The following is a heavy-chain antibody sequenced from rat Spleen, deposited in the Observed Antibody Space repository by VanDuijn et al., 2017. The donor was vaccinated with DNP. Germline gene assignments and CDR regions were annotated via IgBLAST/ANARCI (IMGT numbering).Heavy chain of an antibody. D-gene: IGHD1-1*01. CDR1: GFTFNDYN. CDR3: ARLYSGFDY. Sequence: EVQLVESGGGLVQPGRSLKLSCAASGFTFNDYNMAWVRQAPKKGLEWVATISYDGSSTYYRDSVKGRFTISRDNAKNTLYLQMLSLISEDMATYYCARLYSGFDYWGQGVMVTVSS. V-gene: IGHV5S10*01. CDR2: ISYDGSST. J-gene: IGHJ2*01.